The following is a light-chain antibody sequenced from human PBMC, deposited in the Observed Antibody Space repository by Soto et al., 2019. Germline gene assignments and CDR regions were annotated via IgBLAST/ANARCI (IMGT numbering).Light chain of an antibody. CDR3: QQYGSSRWT. V-gene: IGKV3-20*01. J-gene: IGKJ1*01. CDR1: QSVSSSY. CDR2: GAS. Sequence: CRSTKTITPGERATLSCRASQSVSSSYLAWYQQNRGQAPRLLIYGASSRAPGIPDRFGGSGSGTDFTLTISRLEPEDFAVYYCQQYGSSRWTFGQGTKVAIK.